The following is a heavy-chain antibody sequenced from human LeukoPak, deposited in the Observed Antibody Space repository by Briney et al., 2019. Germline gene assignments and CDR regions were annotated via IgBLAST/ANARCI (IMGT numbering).Heavy chain of an antibody. D-gene: IGHD2-21*02. CDR1: GFTVSTNY. CDR3: ARDREVVPAMAQMDV. Sequence: PGGSLRLSCSASGFTVSTNYMSWVRQAPGKGLEWVSVIYTDGSTHYADSVKGRFTISRDNYKNALYLQMNSLRAEDTAVYYCARDREVVPAMAQMDVWGKGTTVTVSS. CDR2: IYTDGST. J-gene: IGHJ6*04. V-gene: IGHV3-53*01.